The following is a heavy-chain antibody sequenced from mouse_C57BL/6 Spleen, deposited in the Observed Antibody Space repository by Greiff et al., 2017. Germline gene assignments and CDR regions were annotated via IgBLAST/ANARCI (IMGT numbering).Heavy chain of an antibody. CDR3: ARSRETAQAPFAY. Sequence: QVQLQQSGPELVKPGASVKISCKASGYAFSSSWMNWVKQRPGKGLEWIGRIYPGDGDTNYNGKFKGKATLTADKSSSTAYMQRSSLTSEDSAVYCCARSRETAQAPFAYWGQGTLVTVAA. CDR2: IYPGDGDT. V-gene: IGHV1-82*01. J-gene: IGHJ3*01. CDR1: GYAFSSSW. D-gene: IGHD3-2*02.